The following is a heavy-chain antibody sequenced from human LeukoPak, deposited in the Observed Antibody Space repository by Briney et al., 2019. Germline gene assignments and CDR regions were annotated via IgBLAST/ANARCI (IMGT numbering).Heavy chain of an antibody. CDR1: GFTFSSYS. CDR2: ISSSSSTI. V-gene: IGHV3-48*04. J-gene: IGHJ4*02. Sequence: GGSLRLSCAASGFTFSSYSMNWVRQAPGKGLEWVSYISSSSSTIYYADSVKGRFTISRDNAKNSPYLQMNSLRAEDTAVYYCARDPSDDYYYDEVCLDYWGQGTLVTVSS. D-gene: IGHD3-22*01. CDR3: ARDPSDDYYYDEVCLDY.